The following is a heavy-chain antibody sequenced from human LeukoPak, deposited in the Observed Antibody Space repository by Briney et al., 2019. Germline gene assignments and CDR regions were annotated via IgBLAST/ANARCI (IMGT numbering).Heavy chain of an antibody. Sequence: PGGSLRPSCAASGFTFSSYEMNWVRQAPGKGLEWVSYISSSGSTIYYADSVKGRFTISRDNAKNSLYLQMNSLRAEDTAVYYCAKDEGRVWIDFWGQGALVTVSS. CDR2: ISSSGSTI. CDR1: GFTFSSYE. D-gene: IGHD3-16*01. CDR3: AKDEGRVWIDF. V-gene: IGHV3-48*03. J-gene: IGHJ4*02.